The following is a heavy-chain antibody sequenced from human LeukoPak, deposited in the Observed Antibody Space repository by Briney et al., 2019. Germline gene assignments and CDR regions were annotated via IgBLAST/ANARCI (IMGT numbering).Heavy chain of an antibody. CDR2: IRYNGSNK. CDR1: GFTFSSYG. V-gene: IGHV3-30*02. D-gene: IGHD6-19*01. CDR3: ARDSAEAVAGTVYFDY. Sequence: PGGSLRLSCAVSGFTFSSYGMHWVRQAPGKGLEWVAFIRYNGSNKYYADSVKGRFTISRDNSKNTLYLQMNSLRAEDTAVYYCARDSAEAVAGTVYFDYWGQGTLVTVSS. J-gene: IGHJ4*02.